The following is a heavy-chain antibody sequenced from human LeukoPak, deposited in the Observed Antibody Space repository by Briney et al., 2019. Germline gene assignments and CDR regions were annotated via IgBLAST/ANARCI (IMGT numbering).Heavy chain of an antibody. J-gene: IGHJ4*02. CDR2: IRYDGSNK. V-gene: IGHV3-30*02. CDR1: GFTFSSYG. D-gene: IGHD3-22*01. CDR3: ARGSRWSSGYYYDVDY. Sequence: GGSLRLSCAASGFTFSSYGMHWVRQAPGKGLEWVAFIRYDGSNKYYADSVKGRFTISRDNSKNTLYLQMNSLRAEDTAVYYCARGSRWSSGYYYDVDYWGQGTLVTVSS.